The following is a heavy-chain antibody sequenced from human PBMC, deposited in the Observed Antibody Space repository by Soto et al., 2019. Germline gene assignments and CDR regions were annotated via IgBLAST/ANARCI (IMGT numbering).Heavy chain of an antibody. CDR2: IKFDGSVK. CDR3: VKDGGYCSSSSCYAPRNHYFDS. Sequence: GGSLRLSCAASGFTFSDYWMSWVRQAPGKGPEWVANIKFDGSVKQYVDSVRGRFTISRDNSKNSLFLQMNSLAAADTAVYYCVKDGGYCSSSSCYAPRNHYFDSWGQGTLVSVSS. D-gene: IGHD2-2*01. V-gene: IGHV3-7*03. CDR1: GFTFSDYW. J-gene: IGHJ4*02.